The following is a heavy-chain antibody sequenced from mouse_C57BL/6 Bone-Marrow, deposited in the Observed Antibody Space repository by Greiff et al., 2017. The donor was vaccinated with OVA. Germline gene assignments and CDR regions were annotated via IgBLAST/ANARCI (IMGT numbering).Heavy chain of an antibody. CDR3: TPYYYGSSYDYYAMDY. CDR1: GYTFTDYE. J-gene: IGHJ4*01. D-gene: IGHD1-1*01. Sequence: QVQLQQSGAELVRPGASVTLSCKASGYTFTDYEMHWVKQTPVHGLEWIGAIDPETGGTAYNQKFKGKAILTADKSSSTAYMELRSLTSADSAVYYCTPYYYGSSYDYYAMDYWGQGTSVTVSS. V-gene: IGHV1-15*01. CDR2: IDPETGGT.